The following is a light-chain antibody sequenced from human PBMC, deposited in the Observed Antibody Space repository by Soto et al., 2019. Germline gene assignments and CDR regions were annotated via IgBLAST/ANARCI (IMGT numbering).Light chain of an antibody. V-gene: IGKV1-5*01. CDR2: DAS. CDR3: QQYNTYST. Sequence: DIKLSLSPSTLSAAIGDSVTITCRASQNIRNLLAWYQQKPGKAPKPLIYDASTLKTGVPSRFSGSGSGSEFNFTITGLQPDDFATYFCQQYNTYSTFGQRTRLEIK. CDR1: QNIRNL. J-gene: IGKJ5*01.